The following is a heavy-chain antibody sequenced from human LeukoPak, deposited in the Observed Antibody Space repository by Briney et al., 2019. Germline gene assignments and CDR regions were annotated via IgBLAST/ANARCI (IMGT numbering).Heavy chain of an antibody. V-gene: IGHV1-69*13. CDR3: ASVWFGPTIHGYFQH. CDR1: GGTFISYA. CDR2: IIPIFGTT. Sequence: GASVKVSCKASGGTFISYAISWVGQAPGQGREWMGGIIPIFGTTKYAQKFQGRGTNSADESTSTACMELSRLRDGGTAVYYCASVWFGPTIHGYFQHWGQGPLVTVSS. D-gene: IGHD3-10*01. J-gene: IGHJ1*01.